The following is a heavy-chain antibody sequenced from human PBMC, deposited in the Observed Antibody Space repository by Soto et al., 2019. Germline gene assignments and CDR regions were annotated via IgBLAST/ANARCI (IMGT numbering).Heavy chain of an antibody. J-gene: IGHJ4*02. CDR2: IIPIFGAA. CDR3: AQDGSGKSLAY. CDR1: GGTFSSYT. V-gene: IGHV1-69*01. Sequence: QVQLVQSGAEVKKPGSAVNVSCKASGGTFSSYTMSWVRQAPGQGLEWMGGIIPIFGAAKNAQKFQDRLTVTADESTSTAYMELRSLRSEDSAVYYCAQDGSGKSLAYWGQGTLVIVSS. D-gene: IGHD1-26*01.